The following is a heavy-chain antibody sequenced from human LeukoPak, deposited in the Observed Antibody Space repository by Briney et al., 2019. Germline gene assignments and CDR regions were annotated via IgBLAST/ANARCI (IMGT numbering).Heavy chain of an antibody. CDR1: GFTFSTYS. Sequence: GGSLRLSCAASGFTFSTYSMNWVRQAPGKGLEWVSYITSSSSTMFYADSVKGRFTISRDNSKNTLYLQMNSLRAEDTAVYYCARDRGYLHYWGQGTLVTVSS. CDR2: ITSSSSTM. V-gene: IGHV3-48*01. D-gene: IGHD3-10*01. J-gene: IGHJ4*02. CDR3: ARDRGYLHY.